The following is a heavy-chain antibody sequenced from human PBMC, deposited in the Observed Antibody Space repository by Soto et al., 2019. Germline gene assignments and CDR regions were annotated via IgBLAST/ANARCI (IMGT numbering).Heavy chain of an antibody. D-gene: IGHD3-10*01. Sequence: ASVKVSCKSSGYTFTSYGSSWVRQAPGQGLERMGWISAYNGNTNYAQKLQGRVTMTTDTSTSTAYIELRSLRSDDTAVYYCAREMVVRGAYYYYGMDVWGQGTTVTVSS. CDR3: AREMVVRGAYYYYGMDV. CDR1: GYTFTSYG. CDR2: ISAYNGNT. J-gene: IGHJ6*02. V-gene: IGHV1-18*04.